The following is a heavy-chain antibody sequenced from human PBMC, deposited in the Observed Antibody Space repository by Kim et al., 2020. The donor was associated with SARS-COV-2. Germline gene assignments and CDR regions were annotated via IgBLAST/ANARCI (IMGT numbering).Heavy chain of an antibody. CDR3: ARGPEDYDSSGYYYFDY. CDR2: IKQDGSEK. Sequence: GGSLRLSCAASGFTFSSYWMSWVRQAPGKGLEWVANIKQDGSEKYYVDSVKGRFTISRDNAKNSLYLQMNSLRAEDTAVYYCARGPEDYDSSGYYYFDYWGQGTLVTVSS. V-gene: IGHV3-7*01. CDR1: GFTFSSYW. J-gene: IGHJ4*02. D-gene: IGHD3-22*01.